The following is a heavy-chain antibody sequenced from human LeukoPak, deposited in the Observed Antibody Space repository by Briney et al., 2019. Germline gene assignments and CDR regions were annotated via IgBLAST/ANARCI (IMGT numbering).Heavy chain of an antibody. J-gene: IGHJ4*02. CDR1: VFTFSTYS. CDR3: ARDLIGDPTVDY. V-gene: IGHV3-21*01. CDR2: ISSSSSYI. D-gene: IGHD2-21*02. Sequence: PGGSLRLSCAASVFTFSTYSMNWVRQAPGKGLEWVSSISSSSSYIYYADSVKGRFTISRDNAKNSLYLQMNSLRAEDTAVYYCARDLIGDPTVDYWGQGTLVTVSS.